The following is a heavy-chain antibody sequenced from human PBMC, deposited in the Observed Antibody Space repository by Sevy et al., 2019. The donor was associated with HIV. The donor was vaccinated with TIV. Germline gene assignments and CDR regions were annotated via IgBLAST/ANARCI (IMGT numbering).Heavy chain of an antibody. Sequence: SETLSLTCTVSRDSISSGANYWGWIRQHPVKGLEWIGCIHYSGSTYDNPSLKSRITMSVDMSKNQFSLKLRSVTAADTAVYYCARGRSAVATYYTWSTVAGYYFDYWGQGTLVTVSS. V-gene: IGHV4-31*03. D-gene: IGHD6-19*01. CDR1: RDSISSGANY. CDR2: IHYSGST. CDR3: ARGRSAVATYYTWSTVAGYYFDY. J-gene: IGHJ4*02.